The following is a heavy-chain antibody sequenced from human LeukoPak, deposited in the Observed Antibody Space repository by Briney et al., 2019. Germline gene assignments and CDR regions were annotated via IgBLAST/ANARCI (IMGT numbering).Heavy chain of an antibody. CDR1: GFPFGDFA. CDR2: IRSKAYGETT. D-gene: IGHD3-22*01. V-gene: IGHV3-49*03. J-gene: IGHJ3*02. CDR3: TRAPGGMIVVVSDAFDI. Sequence: GGSLRLSCTASGFPFGDFAMSWFRQPPGKGLEWVGFIRSKAYGETTEYATSVKGRFTILRDDSKNIAYLQMDSLKTEDTAVYYCTRAPGGMIVVVSDAFDIWGQGTMVTVSS.